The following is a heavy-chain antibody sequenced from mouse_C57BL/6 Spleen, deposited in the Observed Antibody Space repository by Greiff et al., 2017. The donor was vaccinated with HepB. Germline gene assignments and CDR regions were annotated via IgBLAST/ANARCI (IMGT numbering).Heavy chain of an antibody. CDR3: ARHEVLFYAMDY. V-gene: IGHV1-62-2*01. CDR2: FYPGSGSI. CDR1: GYTFTEYT. J-gene: IGHJ4*01. Sequence: VMLVESGAELVKPGASVKLSCKASGYTFTEYTIHWVKQRSGQGLEWIGWFYPGSGSIKYNEKFKDKATLTADKSSSTVYMELSRLTSEDSAVYFCARHEVLFYAMDYWGQGTSVTVSS.